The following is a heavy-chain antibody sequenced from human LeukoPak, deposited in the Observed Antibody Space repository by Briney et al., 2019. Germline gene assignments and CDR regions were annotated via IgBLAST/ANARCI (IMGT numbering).Heavy chain of an antibody. J-gene: IGHJ4*02. V-gene: IGHV4-34*01. CDR2: VTHSGST. D-gene: IGHD3-22*01. CDR3: ARGPYYDSSGYYSY. CDR1: GESFSGYY. Sequence: SETLSLTCAVYGESFSGYYWSWIRQPLGKGLEWIGEVTHSGSTNYNPSLKSRVTISVDTSKNQFSLKLSSVTAADTAVYYCARGPYYDSSGYYSYWGQGTLVTVSS.